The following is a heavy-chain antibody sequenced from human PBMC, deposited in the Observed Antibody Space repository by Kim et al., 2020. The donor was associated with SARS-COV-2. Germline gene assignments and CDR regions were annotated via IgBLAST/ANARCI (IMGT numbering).Heavy chain of an antibody. J-gene: IGHJ6*02. CDR1: GGSISSYY. Sequence: SETLSLTCTVSGGSISSYYWSWIRQPPGKGLEWIGYIYYSGSTNYNPSLKSRVTISVDTSKNQFSLKLSSVTAADTAVYYCARGGDQGYYYYGMDVWGQGTTVTVSS. D-gene: IGHD3-3*01. CDR2: IYYSGST. V-gene: IGHV4-59*01. CDR3: ARGGDQGYYYYGMDV.